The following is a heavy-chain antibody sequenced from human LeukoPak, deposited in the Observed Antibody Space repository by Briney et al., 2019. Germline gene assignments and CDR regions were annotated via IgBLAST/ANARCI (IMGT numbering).Heavy chain of an antibody. CDR2: INWNGGRT. CDR1: GFTFDDYG. Sequence: PGGSLRLSCAASGFTFDDYGMSWVRQAPGKGLEWVSYINWNGGRTTYADSLKGRFTISRDNAKNSLYLQMNSLRAEDTALYYCARESGMGYYFDCWGQGTLVTVSS. J-gene: IGHJ4*02. CDR3: ARESGMGYYFDC. V-gene: IGHV3-20*04. D-gene: IGHD6-13*01.